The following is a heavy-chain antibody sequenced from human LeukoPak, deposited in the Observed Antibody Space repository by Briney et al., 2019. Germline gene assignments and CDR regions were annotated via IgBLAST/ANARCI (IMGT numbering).Heavy chain of an antibody. CDR1: GYTFTSYY. V-gene: IGHV1-46*03. Sequence: ASVXVSCKASGYTFTSYYMHWVRQAPGQGLEWMGIIYPRRRRTIYAQTFHGRVTLPRHPSTSTVYMELSSLRSEDTAVYYCARAIFGVVGIFDYWGQGTLVTVSS. D-gene: IGHD3-3*01. CDR2: IYPRRRRT. J-gene: IGHJ4*02. CDR3: ARAIFGVVGIFDY.